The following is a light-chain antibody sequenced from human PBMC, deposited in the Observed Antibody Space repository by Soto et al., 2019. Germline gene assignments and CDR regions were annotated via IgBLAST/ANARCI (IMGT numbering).Light chain of an antibody. CDR1: SANIGSNY. CDR3: AAWDDSPSVHVA. J-gene: IGLJ2*01. CDR2: RNN. Sequence: QSLLTEPPWASVAPGQVVTISWAGGSANIGSNYVYWYQQFPGTAPKLLIYRNNQRPSGVPDRSSGSKSGTSASLAISGLRSEDEAEYHCAAWDDSPSVHVAFGGGTKVTVL. V-gene: IGLV1-47*01.